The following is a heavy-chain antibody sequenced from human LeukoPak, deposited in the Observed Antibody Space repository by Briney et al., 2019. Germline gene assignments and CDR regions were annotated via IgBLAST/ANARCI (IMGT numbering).Heavy chain of an antibody. CDR1: GFTFSGSA. J-gene: IGHJ4*02. CDR2: VRTKGDGYAT. V-gene: IGHV3-73*01. CDR3: SSYDNSGYYYRNY. D-gene: IGHD3-22*01. Sequence: GGSLRLSCAASGFTFSGSAIHWVRQASGKGLEWVGRVRTKGDGYATQYAAPVKGRFTISRDDSKNTAYLQMNSLKTEDTAVYFCSSYDNSGYYYRNYWGQGTLVTVSS.